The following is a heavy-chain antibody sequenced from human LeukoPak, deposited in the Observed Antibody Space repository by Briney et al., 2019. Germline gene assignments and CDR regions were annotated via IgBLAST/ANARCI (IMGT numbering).Heavy chain of an antibody. CDR3: ARETSGYDGDY. CDR1: GFTFSSYG. D-gene: IGHD5-12*01. Sequence: GGSLRLSCAASGFTFSSYGMNWVRQAPGKGLEWVSYISSSSSTIYYADSVKGRFTISRDNAKNSLYLQMNSLRAEDTAVYYCARETSGYDGDYWGQGTLVTVSS. J-gene: IGHJ4*02. V-gene: IGHV3-48*01. CDR2: ISSSSSTI.